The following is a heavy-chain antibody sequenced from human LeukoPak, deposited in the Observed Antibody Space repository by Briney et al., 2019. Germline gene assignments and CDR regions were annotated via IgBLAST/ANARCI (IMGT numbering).Heavy chain of an antibody. CDR2: ISAYNGNT. Sequence: ASVTVSCQASGYTFTSYGISGVRQAPGQGLEGMGWISAYNGNTNYAQKLQGRVTMTTDTSTSTAYMELRSLRSDDTAVYYCARLPWTYSYGMDVWGQGTTVTVSS. J-gene: IGHJ6*02. D-gene: IGHD3/OR15-3a*01. CDR3: ARLPWTYSYGMDV. V-gene: IGHV1-18*01. CDR1: GYTFTSYG.